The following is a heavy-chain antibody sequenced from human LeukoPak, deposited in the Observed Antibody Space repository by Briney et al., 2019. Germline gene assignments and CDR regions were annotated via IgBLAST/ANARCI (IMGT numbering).Heavy chain of an antibody. D-gene: IGHD3-9*01. V-gene: IGHV1-46*01. Sequence: ASVKVSCKASGYTFTSYYMHWVRQAPGQGLGWMGIINPSGGSTSYAQKFQGRVTMTRDTSTSTVYMELSSLRSEDTAVYYCAREGYYDILTGTITYGMDVWGQGTTVTVSS. CDR1: GYTFTSYY. CDR3: AREGYYDILTGTITYGMDV. J-gene: IGHJ6*02. CDR2: INPSGGST.